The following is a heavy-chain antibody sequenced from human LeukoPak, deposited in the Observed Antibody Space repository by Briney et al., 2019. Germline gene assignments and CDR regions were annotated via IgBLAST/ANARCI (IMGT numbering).Heavy chain of an antibody. CDR3: AKDHAGSGRAFEY. Sequence: GGSLRLSCATSGFTFRMSGVHWVRQAPGKGLEWVALMSSDGIKSCYADSVKGRFTVSRDTSKDIVYLQMNSLSADDTGIYYCAKDHAGSGRAFEYWGQGTLLTVSS. V-gene: IGHV3-30*04. J-gene: IGHJ4*02. CDR1: GFTFRMSG. D-gene: IGHD3-10*01. CDR2: MSSDGIKS.